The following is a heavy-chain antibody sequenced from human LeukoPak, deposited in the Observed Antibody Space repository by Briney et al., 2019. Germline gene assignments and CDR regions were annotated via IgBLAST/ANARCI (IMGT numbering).Heavy chain of an antibody. V-gene: IGHV3-23*01. CDR3: AKGRVGRYCSGTSCYALTDIDY. Sequence: GGSLRPSCATSGFTFSSYAMTWVRQVPGKGLEWVSAISDSGGSTYYADSVKGRFTISRDNSKNTLYLQMNSLRGEDTAVYYCAKGRVGRYCSGTSCYALTDIDYWGQGTLVTVSS. CDR1: GFTFSSYA. J-gene: IGHJ4*02. CDR2: ISDSGGST. D-gene: IGHD2-2*01.